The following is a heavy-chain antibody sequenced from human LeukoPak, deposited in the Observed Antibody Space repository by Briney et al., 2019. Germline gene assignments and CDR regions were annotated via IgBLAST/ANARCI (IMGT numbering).Heavy chain of an antibody. V-gene: IGHV4-59*12. J-gene: IGHJ4*02. CDR1: GGSISTYY. Sequence: SETLSLTCTVSGGSISTYYWSWIRQPPGKGLEWIGYIYYSGSTNYNPSLKSRVTISVDTSKNQFSLKLSSVTAADTAVYYCARDGAAGYCSGGSCYPFDYWGQGTLVTVSS. D-gene: IGHD2-15*01. CDR2: IYYSGST. CDR3: ARDGAAGYCSGGSCYPFDY.